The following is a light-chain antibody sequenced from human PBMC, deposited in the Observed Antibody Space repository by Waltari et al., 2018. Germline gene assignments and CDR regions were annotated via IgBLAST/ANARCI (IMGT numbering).Light chain of an antibody. V-gene: IGKV4-1*01. J-gene: IGKJ3*01. Sequence: DIVMTQSPDSLAVSLGERATINCKSSQSVLYSSNNKNYLAWYQQKPGQPPKLLIYWASNREAGVPDRLRGRGSGTDFTLTISSLQAEDVAVYYCQQYYSTLTFGPGTKVDIK. CDR1: QSVLYSSNNKNY. CDR3: QQYYSTLT. CDR2: WAS.